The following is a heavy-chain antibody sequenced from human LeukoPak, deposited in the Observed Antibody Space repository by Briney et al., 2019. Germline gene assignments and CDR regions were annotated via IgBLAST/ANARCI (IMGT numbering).Heavy chain of an antibody. J-gene: IGHJ3*02. D-gene: IGHD2-2*01. CDR2: TYTSGSI. CDR3: ARERNFVVVPAAMQGDAFDI. Sequence: SETLSLTCTVSGGSISSYYWSWIRQPAGKGLEWIGRTYTSGSINYNPSLKSRVTISVDTSKNQFSLKLSSVTAADTAVYYCARERNFVVVPAAMQGDAFDIWGQGTMVTVSS. CDR1: GGSISSYY. V-gene: IGHV4-4*07.